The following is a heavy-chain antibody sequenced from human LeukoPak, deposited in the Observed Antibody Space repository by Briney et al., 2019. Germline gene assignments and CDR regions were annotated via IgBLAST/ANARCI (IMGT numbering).Heavy chain of an antibody. J-gene: IGHJ5*02. V-gene: IGHV4-59*08. CDR3: ARHGAVAVRGGWFDP. CDR2: IYYSGST. Sequence: SETLSLTCTVSGGSISSYYWSWIRQPPGKGLEWIGYIYYSGSTNYNPSLKSRVTISVDTSKNQFSLKLSSVTAADTAVYYCARHGAVAVRGGWFDPWGQGTLVTVSS. CDR1: GGSISSYY. D-gene: IGHD6-19*01.